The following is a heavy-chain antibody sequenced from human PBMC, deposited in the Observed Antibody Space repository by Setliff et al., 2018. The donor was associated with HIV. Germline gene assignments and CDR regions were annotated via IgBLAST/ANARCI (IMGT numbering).Heavy chain of an antibody. V-gene: IGHV1-46*01. J-gene: IGHJ6*02. CDR2: INPGGGNT. D-gene: IGHD5-12*01. CDR3: ARGSLATIKYYYYGMDV. Sequence: GASVKVSCKASGYTFTNFYMHWVRQAPGQGLEWMGIINPGGGNTRYAQKFQGRVTITRNTSISTAYMELSSLRSEDTAVYYCARGSLATIKYYYYGMDVWGQGTTVTVSS. CDR1: GYTFTNFY.